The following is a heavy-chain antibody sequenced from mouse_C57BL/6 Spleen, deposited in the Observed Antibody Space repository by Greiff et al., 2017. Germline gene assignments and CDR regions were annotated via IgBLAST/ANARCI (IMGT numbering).Heavy chain of an antibody. CDR3: ASHYYGSSSNYFDY. Sequence: VQLKESGAELVKPGASVKISCKASGYAFSSYWMNWVKQRPGKGLEWIGQIYPGDGDTNYNGKFKGKATLTADKSSSTAYMQLSSLTSEDSAVYFCASHYYGSSSNYFDYWGQGTTLTVSS. CDR2: IYPGDGDT. V-gene: IGHV1-80*01. CDR1: GYAFSSYW. D-gene: IGHD1-1*01. J-gene: IGHJ2*01.